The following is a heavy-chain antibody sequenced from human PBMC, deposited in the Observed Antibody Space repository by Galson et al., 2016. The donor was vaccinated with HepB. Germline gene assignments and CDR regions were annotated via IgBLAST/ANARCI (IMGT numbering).Heavy chain of an antibody. Sequence: ALRLSCAAPGFTFSSYDMHWVRPATGKGLEWVSAICTAGDTYYPSSGKGRVTHSRENAKNSLYLQMNSLRAGDTAVYYCARGAARPGDWYFDLWGRGTLVTVSS. J-gene: IGHJ2*01. CDR2: ICTAGDT. CDR3: ARGAARPGDWYFDL. CDR1: GFTFSSYD. D-gene: IGHD6-6*01. V-gene: IGHV3-13*04.